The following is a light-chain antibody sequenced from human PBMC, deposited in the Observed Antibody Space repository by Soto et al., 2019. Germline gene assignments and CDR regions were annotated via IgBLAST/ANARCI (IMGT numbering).Light chain of an antibody. CDR1: SGHNNYA. CDR3: QTWGTAIHDVV. J-gene: IGLJ2*01. CDR2: LNSDGSH. Sequence: QLVLTQSPSASASLGASVKLTCTLSSGHNNYAIAWHQQQADKGPRYLMKLNSDGSHSKGDGIPDRFSGSSSGAERHLTISSLQSEDEADYYCQTWGTAIHDVVFGGGTKLTVL. V-gene: IGLV4-69*01.